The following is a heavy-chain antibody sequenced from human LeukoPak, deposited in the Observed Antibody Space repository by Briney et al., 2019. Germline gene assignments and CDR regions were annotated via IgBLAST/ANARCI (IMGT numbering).Heavy chain of an antibody. J-gene: IGHJ6*03. CDR2: IYTSGST. D-gene: IGHD6-13*01. CDR3: ARDGAAAGTQSYYYMDV. Sequence: PSETLSLTCTVSGGSISSYYWSWIRQPAGKGLEWIGRIYTSGSTNYNPSLKSRVTMSVDTSKNQFSLKLSSVTAADTAVYYCARDGAAAGTQSYYYMDVWGKGTTVTVSS. V-gene: IGHV4-4*07. CDR1: GGSISSYY.